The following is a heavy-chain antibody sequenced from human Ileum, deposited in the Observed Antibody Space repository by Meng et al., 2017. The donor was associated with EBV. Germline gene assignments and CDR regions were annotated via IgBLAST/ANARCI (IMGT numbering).Heavy chain of an antibody. D-gene: IGHD1-14*01. CDR3: ARDPTGGEDHQRV. Sequence: QGLRPQSGQGSGKPSGTWSLSRACSVASITSSNWYSWFRQPPGKGLEWIGKIYHSGRTIYNPSLKSRVSMSVDNSKNQFSLKLNSMTAADTAVYYCARDPTGGEDHQRVWGQGTLVTVSS. CDR2: IYHSGRT. J-gene: IGHJ4*02. V-gene: IGHV4-4*02. CDR1: VASITSSNW.